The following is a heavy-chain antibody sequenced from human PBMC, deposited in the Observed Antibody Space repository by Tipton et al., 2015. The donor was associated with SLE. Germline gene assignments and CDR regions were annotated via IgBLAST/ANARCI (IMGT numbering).Heavy chain of an antibody. J-gene: IGHJ4*02. D-gene: IGHD3-10*01. CDR2: ITSNGGST. CDR1: GFTFDDYT. CDR3: AKDKYGGGGSFLDH. V-gene: IGHV3-43*01. Sequence: SLRLSCAAFGFTFDDYTIHWVRQAPGKGLEWVSLITSNGGSTYYSDSVKGRFTISRDNRRNSVYLQMNSLRTDDTALYYCAKDKYGGGGSFLDHWGQGTLVTVSS.